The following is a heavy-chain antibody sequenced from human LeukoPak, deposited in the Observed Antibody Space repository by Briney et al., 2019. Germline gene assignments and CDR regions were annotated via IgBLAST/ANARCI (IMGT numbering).Heavy chain of an antibody. CDR3: ARQITMVREIDC. Sequence: GALRLSCAASGFTVSNNYMSWVRQAPGKGLEWVSIIHSGGNKYYADSVRGRFTISRDNSKNTLYLQMNSLRAEDTAVYYCARQITMVREIDCWGQGTLVTVSS. J-gene: IGHJ4*02. V-gene: IGHV3-53*01. CDR2: IHSGGNK. D-gene: IGHD3-10*01. CDR1: GFTVSNNY.